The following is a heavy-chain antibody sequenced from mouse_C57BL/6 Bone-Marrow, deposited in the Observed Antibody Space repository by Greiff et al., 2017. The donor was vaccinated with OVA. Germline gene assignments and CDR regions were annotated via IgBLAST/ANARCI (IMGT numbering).Heavy chain of an antibody. J-gene: IGHJ2*01. D-gene: IGHD1-1*01. CDR3: ARGPPITTVVAPYFDY. V-gene: IGHV5-16*01. CDR1: GFTFSDYY. Sequence: EVKLMESEGGLVQPGSSMKLSCTASGFTFSDYYMAWVRQVPEKGLEWVANINYDGSSTYYLYSLKSRFIISRDNAKNILYLQMSSLKSEDTATYYCARGPPITTVVAPYFDYWGQGTTLTVSS. CDR2: INYDGSST.